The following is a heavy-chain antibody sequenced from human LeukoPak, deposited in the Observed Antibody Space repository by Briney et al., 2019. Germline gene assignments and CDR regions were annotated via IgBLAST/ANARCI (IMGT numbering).Heavy chain of an antibody. CDR2: INPNSGGT. V-gene: IGHV1-2*02. D-gene: IGHD3-9*01. CDR3: ARNDILTGYYEYYFDY. J-gene: IGHJ4*02. CDR1: GYTFTGYY. Sequence: GASVKASCKASGYTFTGYYMHWVRQAPGQGLEWMGWINPNSGGTNYAQKFQGRVTMTRDTSISTAYMELSRLRSDDTAVYYCARNDILTGYYEYYFDYWGQGTLVTVSS.